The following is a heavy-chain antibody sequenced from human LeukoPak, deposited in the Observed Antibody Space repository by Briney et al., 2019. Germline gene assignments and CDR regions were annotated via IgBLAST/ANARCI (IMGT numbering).Heavy chain of an antibody. CDR1: VFTFSSYG. CDR2: IWYDGSNK. D-gene: IGHD2-2*01. Sequence: PGRSLRLSCAASVFTFSSYGMHWVRQAPGRGLAWVAVIWYDGSNKYYADSVKGRFTISRDNSKNTLYLQMNSLRAEDTAVYYCAKDQGLRYYQIAFDSWGQGTMVTVSS. CDR3: AKDQGLRYYQIAFDS. V-gene: IGHV3-33*06. J-gene: IGHJ3*02.